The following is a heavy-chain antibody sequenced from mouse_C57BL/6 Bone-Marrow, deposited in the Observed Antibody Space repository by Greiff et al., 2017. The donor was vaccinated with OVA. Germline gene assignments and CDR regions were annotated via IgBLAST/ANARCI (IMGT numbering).Heavy chain of an antibody. CDR2: IDPANGNT. D-gene: IGHD1-1*01. V-gene: IGHV14-3*01. CDR1: GFNIKNTY. CDR3: ARPHYYGSPWFAY. Sequence: VQLQQSVAELVRPGASVKLSCTASGFNIKNTYMHWVKQSPEQGLEWIGRIDPANGNTKYAPKFQGKATITADTSSNTAYLQLSSLTSEDTAIYDCARPHYYGSPWFAYWGQGTLVTVSA. J-gene: IGHJ3*01.